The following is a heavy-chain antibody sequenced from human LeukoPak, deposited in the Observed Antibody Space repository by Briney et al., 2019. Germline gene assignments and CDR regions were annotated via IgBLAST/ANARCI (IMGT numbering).Heavy chain of an antibody. J-gene: IGHJ5*02. CDR1: GFTFSSYS. D-gene: IGHD6-13*01. CDR3: ARDPAAAGSVWLDP. CDR2: ITTRSSYI. V-gene: IGHV3-21*01. Sequence: GGSLRLSCAASGFTFSSYSMSWVRQAPGKGLEWVSSITTRSSYIYYADSVKGRFTISRDDAESSLYLQMSSLRAEDTAVYYCARDPAAAGSVWLDPWGQGILVTVSS.